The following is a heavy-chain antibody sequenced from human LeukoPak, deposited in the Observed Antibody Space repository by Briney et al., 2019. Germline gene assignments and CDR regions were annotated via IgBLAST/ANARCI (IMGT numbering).Heavy chain of an antibody. CDR2: VYFTGST. Sequence: SETLSLTCSVSGGSINTYYWSWIRQPPGRGLEWIGYVYFTGSTNCNPSLKSRVAISVDTSKNQFSLKLNSVTAADTAVYYCARATPMVPDYWGQGTLVTVSS. CDR1: GGSINTYY. CDR3: ARATPMVPDY. V-gene: IGHV4-59*12. J-gene: IGHJ4*02. D-gene: IGHD5-18*01.